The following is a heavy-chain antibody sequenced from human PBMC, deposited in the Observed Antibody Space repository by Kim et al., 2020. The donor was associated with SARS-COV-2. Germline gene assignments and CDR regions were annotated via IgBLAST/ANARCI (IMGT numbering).Heavy chain of an antibody. CDR3: ARGNLDDAIFGVVIIEGPWFDP. V-gene: IGHV4-59*13. CDR1: GGSISSYY. J-gene: IGHJ5*02. CDR2: IYYSGST. D-gene: IGHD3-3*01. Sequence: SETLSLTCTVSGGSISSYYWSWIRQPPGKGLEWIGYIYYSGSTNYNPSLKSRVTISVDTSKNQFSLKLSSVTAADTAVYYCARGNLDDAIFGVVIIEGPWFDPWGQGTLVTVSS.